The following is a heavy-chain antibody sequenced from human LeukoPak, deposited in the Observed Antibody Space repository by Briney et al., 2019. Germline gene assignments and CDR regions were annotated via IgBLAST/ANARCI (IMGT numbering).Heavy chain of an antibody. D-gene: IGHD6-6*01. CDR1: GYTFTGYY. J-gene: IGHJ5*02. Sequence: GASVKVSCKASGYTFTGYYMNWVRQAPGQGLEWLGWINPNSGGTNYAQKFQGRVTMTRDTSISTVYMEFNRLRSDDTAIYYCASIAARRDLRPPVPWGQGTLVTVSS. CDR3: ASIAARRDLRPPVP. V-gene: IGHV1-2*02. CDR2: INPNSGGT.